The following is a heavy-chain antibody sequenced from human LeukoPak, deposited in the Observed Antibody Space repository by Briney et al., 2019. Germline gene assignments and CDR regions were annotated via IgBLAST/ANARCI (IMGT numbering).Heavy chain of an antibody. CDR2: INSDGSST. V-gene: IGHV3-74*01. Sequence: GGSLRLSCAASGFTFSSYWIHWVRQAPGKGLVWVSRINSDGSSTSYADSVKGRFTISRDNSKDTLYLQMNSLRAEDTAVYYCAREGQLVAYYFDYWGQGTLVTVSS. CDR1: GFTFSSYW. D-gene: IGHD6-6*01. J-gene: IGHJ4*02. CDR3: AREGQLVAYYFDY.